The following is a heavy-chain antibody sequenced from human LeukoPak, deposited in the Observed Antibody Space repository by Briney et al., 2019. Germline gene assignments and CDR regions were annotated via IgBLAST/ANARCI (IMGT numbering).Heavy chain of an antibody. Sequence: GGSLRLSCAASGFTFSSYAMSWVRQAPGKGLEWVSAIGGSGGSTYYADSVKGRFTISRDNSKNTLYLQMNSLRAEDTAVYYCAKYTMVRGPPWNHDYWGQGTLVTVSS. V-gene: IGHV3-23*01. CDR1: GFTFSSYA. J-gene: IGHJ4*02. CDR3: AKYTMVRGPPWNHDY. D-gene: IGHD3-10*01. CDR2: IGGSGGST.